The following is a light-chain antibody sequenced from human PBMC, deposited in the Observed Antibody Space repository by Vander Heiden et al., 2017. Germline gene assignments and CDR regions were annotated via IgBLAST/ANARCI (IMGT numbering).Light chain of an antibody. J-gene: IGLJ2*01. CDR3: QSYDSSLGGHVV. CDR1: TSTIGAGYD. V-gene: IGLV1-40*01. CDR2: DNI. Sequence: QSVLTQPPSVSGAPGPRVTISSTGSTSTIGAGYDVHWYQQLPGTAPKLLIYDNINRPSGVPDRFSGSKSGTSASLAITGLQAEDEADYYCQSYDSSLGGHVVFGGGTKLTVL.